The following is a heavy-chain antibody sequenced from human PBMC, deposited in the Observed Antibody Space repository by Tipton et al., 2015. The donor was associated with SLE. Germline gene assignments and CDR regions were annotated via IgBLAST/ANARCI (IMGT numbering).Heavy chain of an antibody. CDR1: GFSFNYVW. CDR2: IKGKSDGTT. CDR3: TTFNTKDALDM. V-gene: IGHV3-15*01. J-gene: IGHJ3*02. Sequence: QLVQSGGGLIKPGGSLRVSCAASGFSFNYVWMSWVRQAPGRGLEWVGLIKGKSDGTTNYGAPVKGRFTISRDGSKNTLYLQMNSLEIEDTAVYYCTTFNTKDALDMWGQGTMVTVSS.